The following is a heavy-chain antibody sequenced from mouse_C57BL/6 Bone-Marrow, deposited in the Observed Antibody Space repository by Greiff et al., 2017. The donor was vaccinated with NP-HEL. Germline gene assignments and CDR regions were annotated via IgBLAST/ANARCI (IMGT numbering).Heavy chain of an antibody. CDR3: ATFITTVVDDAMDY. CDR1: GFTFSDYG. J-gene: IGHJ4*01. CDR2: ISSGSSTI. D-gene: IGHD1-1*01. V-gene: IGHV5-17*01. Sequence: EVQLVESGGGLVKPGGSLKLSCAASGFTFSDYGMHWVRQAPEKGLEWVAYISSGSSTIYYADTVKGRFTISRDNAKNTLFLQMTSLRSEDTAMYYCATFITTVVDDAMDYWGQGTSVTVSS.